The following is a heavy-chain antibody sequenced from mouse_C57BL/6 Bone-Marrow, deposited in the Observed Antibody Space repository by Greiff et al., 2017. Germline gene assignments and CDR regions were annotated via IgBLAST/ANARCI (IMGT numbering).Heavy chain of an antibody. CDR2: ISSGGSYT. CDR3: ARHRGFWFAY. J-gene: IGHJ3*01. V-gene: IGHV5-6*01. Sequence: EVKLMESGGDLVKPGGSLKLSCAASGFTFSSYGMSWVRQTPDKRLEWVATISSGGSYTYYPDSVKGRFTISRDNAKNTLYLQRSSLKSEDTAMYYCARHRGFWFAYWGQGTLVTVSA. CDR1: GFTFSSYG.